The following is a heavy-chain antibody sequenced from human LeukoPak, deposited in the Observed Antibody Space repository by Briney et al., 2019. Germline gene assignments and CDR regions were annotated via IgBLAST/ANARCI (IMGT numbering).Heavy chain of an antibody. CDR2: TYYRSKLSN. CDR3: ARALGGVFDY. CDR1: GDSLSSNRAT. V-gene: IGHV6-1*01. D-gene: IGHD3-3*01. J-gene: IGHJ4*02. Sequence: SQTLSLTCAISGDSLSSNRATWSWIRQSPSSGLEWLGRTYYRSKLSNHYAVSVTGRLTINSDTSKNQFSLQLNSAPPEDTAMYYCARALGGVFDYWGQGTLVTVAS.